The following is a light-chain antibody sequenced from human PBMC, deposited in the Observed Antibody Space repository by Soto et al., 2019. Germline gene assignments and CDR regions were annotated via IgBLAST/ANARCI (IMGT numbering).Light chain of an antibody. Sequence: DIRMTQSPSSLSASVGDRVTITCRASQGIRIALAWYQQKPGKVPKRLSCAASSLESGVPSMFSGSGSGTDFSLTISILQPEDFATYYCLQVNTYPWTFGQGTKVEIK. J-gene: IGKJ1*01. CDR3: LQVNTYPWT. V-gene: IGKV1-17*01. CDR2: AAS. CDR1: QGIRIA.